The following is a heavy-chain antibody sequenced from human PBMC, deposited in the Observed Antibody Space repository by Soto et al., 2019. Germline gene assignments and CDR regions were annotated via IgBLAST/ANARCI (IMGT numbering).Heavy chain of an antibody. CDR3: ARDRDYDILTGYEFYFDY. D-gene: IGHD3-9*01. Sequence: QVQLVQSGAEVKKPGASVKVSCKASGYTFTSYYMHWVRQAPGQGLEWMGIINPSGGSTSYAQKFQGRVTMTRETSTSTVYMELSSLRSEDTAVYYCARDRDYDILTGYEFYFDYWGQGTLVTVSS. CDR2: INPSGGST. CDR1: GYTFTSYY. J-gene: IGHJ4*02. V-gene: IGHV1-46*01.